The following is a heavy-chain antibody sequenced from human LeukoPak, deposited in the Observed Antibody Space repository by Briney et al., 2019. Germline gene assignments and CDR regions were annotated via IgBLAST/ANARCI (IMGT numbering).Heavy chain of an antibody. CDR1: GYSISGGYY. V-gene: IGHV4-38-2*01. CDR3: ARGRSGYGGDSGAASFDY. J-gene: IGHJ4*02. CDR2: IYNTGST. Sequence: SETLSLTCAVSGYSISGGYYWGWIRQPPGEGLEWFGSIYNTGSTYSNPSLKSRVTLSVDTSKNQFSLKLTSVTAADTAVYYCARGRSGYGGDSGAASFDYWGQGTLFTVSS. D-gene: IGHD4-23*01.